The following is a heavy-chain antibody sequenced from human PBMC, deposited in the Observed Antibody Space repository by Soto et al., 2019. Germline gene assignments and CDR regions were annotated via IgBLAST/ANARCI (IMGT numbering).Heavy chain of an antibody. Sequence: EVQLLESGGGLVQPGGSLRLSWAASGFTFTSYAMSWLRQAPGKGLEWVSAISGSGGSTYYADSVKGRFTISRDNSKNTLYLHLNSLIAEDTAVFYCAKGTNYVGNSGMRGYFDYWGQGTLVTVSS. J-gene: IGHJ4*02. CDR3: AKGTNYVGNSGMRGYFDY. CDR1: GFTFTSYA. CDR2: ISGSGGST. D-gene: IGHD1-1*01. V-gene: IGHV3-23*01.